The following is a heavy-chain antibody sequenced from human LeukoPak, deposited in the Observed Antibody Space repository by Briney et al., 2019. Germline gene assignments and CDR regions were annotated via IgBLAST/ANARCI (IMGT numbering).Heavy chain of an antibody. D-gene: IGHD3-9*01. Sequence: GGSLRLSCAASGFTFSSYAMHWVRQAPGKGLEYVSAISSNGGSTYYANSVKGRFTISRDNSKNTLYLQMGSLRAEDMAVYYCARHSGRDILTGYYAKWVMDVWGKGTTVTISS. V-gene: IGHV3-64*01. CDR1: GFTFSSYA. CDR3: ARHSGRDILTGYYAKWVMDV. J-gene: IGHJ6*03. CDR2: ISSNGGST.